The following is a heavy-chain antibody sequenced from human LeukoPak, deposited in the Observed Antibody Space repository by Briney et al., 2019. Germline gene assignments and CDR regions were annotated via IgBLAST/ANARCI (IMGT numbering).Heavy chain of an antibody. J-gene: IGHJ4*02. CDR3: ARVQDRYYSGSGFDY. D-gene: IGHD3-10*01. CDR2: INWNGGGT. CDR1: GFTFDDYG. V-gene: IGHV3-20*04. Sequence: GGSLRLSCAASGFTFDDYGMSWVRQAPGKGLEWVSGINWNGGGTCYADSVKGRFTIARDNAKNSLYLVMNSLRAEDTAFYYCARVQDRYYSGSGFDYWGQGTLVTVSS.